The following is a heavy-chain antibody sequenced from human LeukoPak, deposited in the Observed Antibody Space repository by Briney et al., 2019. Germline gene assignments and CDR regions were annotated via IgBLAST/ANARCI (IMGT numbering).Heavy chain of an antibody. J-gene: IGHJ4*02. CDR3: ARDRSIAARSGALY. CDR1: GYTFTSYG. Sequence: GASVKVSCKASGYTFTSYGISWVRQAPGQGLEWMGWISAYNGNTNYAQKLQGRVTMTTDTSTGTAYMELRSLRSDDTAVYYCARDRSIAARSGALYWGQGTLVTVSS. V-gene: IGHV1-18*01. CDR2: ISAYNGNT. D-gene: IGHD6-6*01.